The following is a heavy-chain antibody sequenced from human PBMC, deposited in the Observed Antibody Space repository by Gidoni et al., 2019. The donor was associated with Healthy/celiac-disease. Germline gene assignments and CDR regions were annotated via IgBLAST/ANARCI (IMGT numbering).Heavy chain of an antibody. CDR1: GFTFSDYY. CDR3: ARGEGRGDGAFDI. J-gene: IGHJ3*02. Sequence: QVQLVESGGGLVKPGGSLRLSCAASGFTFSDYYMSWIRQAPGKGLEWVSYISSSRSYTNYADSVKGRVTISRDNAKNSLYLQMNSLRAEDTAFYYCARGEGRGDGAFDIWGQGTMVTVSS. V-gene: IGHV3-11*05. D-gene: IGHD1-26*01. CDR2: ISSSRSYT.